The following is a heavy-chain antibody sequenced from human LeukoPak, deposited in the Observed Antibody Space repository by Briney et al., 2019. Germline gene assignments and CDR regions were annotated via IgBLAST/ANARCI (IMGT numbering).Heavy chain of an antibody. D-gene: IGHD2-2*02. CDR2: INPNSGGS. Sequence: SVKVSCKASGYTFTGYYMHWVRQAPGPGLEWMGWINPNSGGSNYAQKFQARVTMTRATSISTTYMELSSLRSDDTAVYYCARRGTYQLLYDFDYWGQGTLVTVSS. CDR3: ARRGTYQLLYDFDY. J-gene: IGHJ4*02. CDR1: GYTFTGYY. V-gene: IGHV1-2*02.